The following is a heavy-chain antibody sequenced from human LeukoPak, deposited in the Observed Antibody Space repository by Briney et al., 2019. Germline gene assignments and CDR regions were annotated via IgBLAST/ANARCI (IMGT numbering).Heavy chain of an antibody. CDR3: ARGGDYSNYPFDY. CDR1: GGSFSGYY. V-gene: IGHV4-34*01. J-gene: IGHJ4*02. CDR2: INHSGST. Sequence: KASETLSLTCAVYGGSFSGYYWSWIRQPPGKGLEWIGEINHSGSTNYNPSLKSRVTISADTSKNQFSLKLSSVTAADTAVYYCARGGDYSNYPFDYWGQGTLVTVSS. D-gene: IGHD4-4*01.